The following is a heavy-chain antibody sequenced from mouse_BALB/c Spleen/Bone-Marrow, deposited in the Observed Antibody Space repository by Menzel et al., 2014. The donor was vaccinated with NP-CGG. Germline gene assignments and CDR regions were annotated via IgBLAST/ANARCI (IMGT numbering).Heavy chain of an antibody. D-gene: IGHD2-4*01. J-gene: IGHJ2*01. V-gene: IGHV1S34*01. CDR1: GYSFTGYY. Sequence: LVKPGASVKISCTASGYSFTGYYMHWVKQSPGKSLEWIGYISCYNGATSYNQKFKGKATFTVDTSSSTAYMQFNSLTAEESAVYYCARGKIYYDYDERRLRLVYWGRGTTLSLSS. CDR2: ISCYNGAT. CDR3: ARGKIYYDYDERRLRLVY.